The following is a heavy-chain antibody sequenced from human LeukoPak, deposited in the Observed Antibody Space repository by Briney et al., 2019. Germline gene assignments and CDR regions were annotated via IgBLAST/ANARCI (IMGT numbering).Heavy chain of an antibody. V-gene: IGHV1-18*01. D-gene: IGHD6-13*01. J-gene: IGHJ6*03. CDR1: GDTFTSYG. CDR3: ARTEYSSIWYYYYQELDG. Sequence: GAAVKVSCKASGDTFTSYGISWVRQAPGQGLEWMGWISAYNGITNYAQKLQGRVTMTTDTSTRTAYMEMWILRADETAVYYSARTEYSSIWYYYYQELDGRGKGATVTDSS. CDR2: ISAYNGIT.